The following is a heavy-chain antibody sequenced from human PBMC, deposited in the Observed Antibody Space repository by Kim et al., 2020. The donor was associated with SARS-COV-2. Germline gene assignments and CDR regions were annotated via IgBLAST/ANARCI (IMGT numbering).Heavy chain of an antibody. CDR1: GFTFSDCA. V-gene: IGHV3-64D*06. CDR3: VKSRGQVWDAFDI. CDR2: ISSNGGST. D-gene: IGHD3-16*01. Sequence: GGSLRLSCSASGFTFSDCAMSWVRQAPGKGLEYVSDISSNGGSTYYTNSVKGRFTISRDNSKNTPNLQMSSLRAEDTAVYYCVKSRGQVWDAFDIWGQGT. J-gene: IGHJ3*02.